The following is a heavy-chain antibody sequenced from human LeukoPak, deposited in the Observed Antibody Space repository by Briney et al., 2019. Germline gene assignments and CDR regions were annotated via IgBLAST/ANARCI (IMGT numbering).Heavy chain of an antibody. CDR3: ARGLVVYYDSSGPPDY. V-gene: IGHV4-4*02. J-gene: IGHJ4*02. CDR2: IYHSGST. CDR1: GGSISSSNW. D-gene: IGHD3-22*01. Sequence: SETLSLTCAVSGGSISSSNWWSWVRPPPGKGLEWIGEIYHSGSTNYNPSLKSRVTISVDKSKNQFSLKLSSVTAADTAVYYCARGLVVYYDSSGPPDYWGQGTLVTVSS.